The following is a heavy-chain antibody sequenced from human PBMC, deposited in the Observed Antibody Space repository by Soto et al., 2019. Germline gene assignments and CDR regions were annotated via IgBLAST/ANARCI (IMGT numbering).Heavy chain of an antibody. CDR2: ISAYNGNT. Sequence: QVQLVQSGAEVKKPGASVKVSCKASGYTFTSYGISWVRQAPGQGLEWMGWISAYNGNTNYAQKLQGRVTMTTDTSTSTAYKELRSLRSDDTAVYYCARDPIPYSNYGGTTKYWGQGTLVTVSS. J-gene: IGHJ4*02. CDR1: GYTFTSYG. V-gene: IGHV1-18*01. CDR3: ARDPIPYSNYGGTTKY. D-gene: IGHD4-4*01.